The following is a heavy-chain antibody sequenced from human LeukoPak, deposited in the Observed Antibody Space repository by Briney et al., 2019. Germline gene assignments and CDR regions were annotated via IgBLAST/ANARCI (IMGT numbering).Heavy chain of an antibody. D-gene: IGHD6-19*01. CDR2: IWYDGSNK. J-gene: IGHJ4*03. Sequence: PVGSLKVSCAASGFTFSSYGMHWVRQAPGKGLEWVAVIWYDGSNKYYADSVKGRFTISRDNSKNTLYLQMNSLRAEDTAVYYCARYSSGWSFDYWGHGTIVTVSS. CDR3: ARYSSGWSFDY. CDR1: GFTFSSYG. V-gene: IGHV3-33*01.